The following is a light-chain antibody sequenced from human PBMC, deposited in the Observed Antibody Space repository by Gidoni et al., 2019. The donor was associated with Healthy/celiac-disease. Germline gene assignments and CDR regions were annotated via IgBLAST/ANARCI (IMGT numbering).Light chain of an antibody. CDR2: DDS. J-gene: IGLJ2*01. CDR3: QVWDSRSDHVV. CDR1: NIGSKS. V-gene: IGLV3-21*02. Sequence: YVLTPPPPAPEAPGQTARTTCGGNNIGSKSVHWYQQKPGQAPVLVVYDDSDRPSGIPERFSGSNSGNTATLTISRVEAGDEADYYCQVWDSRSDHVVFGGGTKLTVL.